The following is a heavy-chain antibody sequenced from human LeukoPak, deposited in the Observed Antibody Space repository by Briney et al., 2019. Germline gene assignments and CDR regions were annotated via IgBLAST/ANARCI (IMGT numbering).Heavy chain of an antibody. CDR2: IYYSGST. D-gene: IGHD4-23*01. CDR3: ARARLRWYFDY. J-gene: IGHJ4*02. CDR1: GGSISSYY. Sequence: SETLSLTCTASGGSISSYYWSWIRQPPGKGLEWIGYIYYSGSTNYNPSLKSRVTISVATSKNQFSLKLSSVTAADTAVYYCARARLRWYFDYWGQGTLVTVSS. V-gene: IGHV4-59*01.